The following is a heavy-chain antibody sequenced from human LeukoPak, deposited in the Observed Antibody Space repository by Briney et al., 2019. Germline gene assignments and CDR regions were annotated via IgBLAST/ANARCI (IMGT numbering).Heavy chain of an antibody. Sequence: GGSLRLSCAASGFTFSTYWMSWVRQAPGKGLEWVANMKRDGSEIYYVDSVKGRFTISRDNAKNSLYLQMNSLRAEDTAVYYCAREHGDFYYYFYGMDVWGQGTTVTVSS. CDR1: GFTFSTYW. D-gene: IGHD4-17*01. CDR2: MKRDGSEI. CDR3: AREHGDFYYYFYGMDV. J-gene: IGHJ6*02. V-gene: IGHV3-7*01.